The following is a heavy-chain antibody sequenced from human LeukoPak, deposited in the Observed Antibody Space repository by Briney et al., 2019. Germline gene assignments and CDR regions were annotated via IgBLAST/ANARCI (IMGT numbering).Heavy chain of an antibody. CDR1: GYTFTSYD. D-gene: IGHD3-16*01. CDR3: ARDEKSFGAFDY. Sequence: GASVKVSCKASGYTFTSYDINWVRQATGQGLEWMGWMNPNSGNTGYAQKFQGRVTMTRNTSISTAYMELSSLRSEDTAVYYYARDEKSFGAFDYWGQGTLVTVSS. V-gene: IGHV1-8*01. CDR2: MNPNSGNT. J-gene: IGHJ4*02.